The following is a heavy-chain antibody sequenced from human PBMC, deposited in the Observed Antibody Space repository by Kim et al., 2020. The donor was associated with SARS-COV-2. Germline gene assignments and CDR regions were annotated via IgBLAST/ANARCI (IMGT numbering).Heavy chain of an antibody. D-gene: IGHD5-12*01. CDR2: TA. V-gene: IGHV1-69*01. CDR3: ARGSGYDIDY. J-gene: IGHJ4*02. Sequence: TANYAQKFQGRVTITADESTSTAYMELSSLRSEDTAVYYCARGSGYDIDYWGQGTLVTVSS.